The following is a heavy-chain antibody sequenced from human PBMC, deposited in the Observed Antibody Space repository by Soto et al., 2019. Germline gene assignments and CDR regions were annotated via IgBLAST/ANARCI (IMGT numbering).Heavy chain of an antibody. CDR1: GFTFSSYW. Sequence: EVQLVESGGGLVQPEGSLRLSCAASGFTFSSYWMHWVRQAPGKGLVWVSRIKSDGSSTSYADSVKGRFTISRDNAKNTLYLQLNSLRAEDTAVYYCARAPYDSSGLWGQGTLVTVSS. J-gene: IGHJ4*02. V-gene: IGHV3-74*01. CDR3: ARAPYDSSGL. CDR2: IKSDGSST. D-gene: IGHD3-22*01.